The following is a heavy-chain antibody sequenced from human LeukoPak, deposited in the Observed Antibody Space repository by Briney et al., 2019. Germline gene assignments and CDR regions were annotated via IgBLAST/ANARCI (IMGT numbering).Heavy chain of an antibody. CDR3: SRVGGYSGYGYLDY. D-gene: IGHD5-12*01. V-gene: IGHV4-38-2*01. CDR1: GYSISSGYY. Sequence: SETLSLTCAVSGYSISSGYYWGWIRQPPGKGLEWTGSIYHSGSTYYNPSLKSRVTISVDTSKNQFSLKLSSVTVADAAVYFCSRVGGYSGYGYLDYWGQGDLVTVSS. CDR2: IYHSGST. J-gene: IGHJ4*02.